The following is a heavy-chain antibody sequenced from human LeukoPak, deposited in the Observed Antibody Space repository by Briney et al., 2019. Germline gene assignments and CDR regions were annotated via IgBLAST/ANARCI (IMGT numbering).Heavy chain of an antibody. D-gene: IGHD6-6*01. CDR3: AREGSSYPHYYYYYMDV. V-gene: IGHV1-3*02. J-gene: IGHJ6*03. CDR2: SNAGNGNT. CDR1: GYTFTSYA. Sequence: ASVKVSCMASGYTFTSYAMHWVRQAPGQRLEWMGWSNAGNGNTKYSQEFQGRVTITRDTSASTAYMELSSLGSEDMAVYYCAREGSSYPHYYYYYMDVWGKGTTVTVSS.